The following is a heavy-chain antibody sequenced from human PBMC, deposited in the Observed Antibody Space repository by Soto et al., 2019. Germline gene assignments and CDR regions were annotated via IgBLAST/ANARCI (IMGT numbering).Heavy chain of an antibody. Sequence: SETLSLTCTVSGGSISSYYWSWIRQPPGKGLEWIGYIYYSGSTNYNPSLKSRVTISVDTSKNQFSLKLSSVTAADTAVYYSARDLGYDFWSGYPPYYYYMDVWGKGTTVTVSS. CDR2: IYYSGST. D-gene: IGHD3-3*01. CDR3: ARDLGYDFWSGYPPYYYYMDV. J-gene: IGHJ6*03. V-gene: IGHV4-59*01. CDR1: GGSISSYY.